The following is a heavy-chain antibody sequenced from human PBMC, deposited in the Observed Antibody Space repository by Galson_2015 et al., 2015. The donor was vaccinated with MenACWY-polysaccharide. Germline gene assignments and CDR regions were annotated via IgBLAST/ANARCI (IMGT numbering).Heavy chain of an antibody. V-gene: IGHV4-59*08. Sequence: SETLSLTCTVSGGSISSYSWSWIRQPPGKGLEWIGYISYSGSTNYNPSLKSQVTVSLDTSKNQFSLKLTSVTAADTAVYYCARLAADYSYYMDVWGQGTTVTVSS. D-gene: IGHD6-13*01. CDR3: ARLAADYSYYMDV. CDR2: ISYSGST. CDR1: GGSISSYS. J-gene: IGHJ6*02.